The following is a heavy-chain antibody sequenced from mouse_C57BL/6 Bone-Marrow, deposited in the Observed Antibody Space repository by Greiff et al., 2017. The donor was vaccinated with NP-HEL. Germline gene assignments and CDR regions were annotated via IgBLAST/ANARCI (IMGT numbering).Heavy chain of an antibody. Sequence: EVKLVESGEGLVKPGGSLKLSCAASGFTFSSYAMSWVRQTPEKRLEWVAYISSGGDYIYYADTVKGRFTISRDNARNTLYLQMSSLKSEDTAMYYCTRDPFYYYGSSYEGAYWGQGTLVTVSA. J-gene: IGHJ3*01. D-gene: IGHD1-1*01. CDR1: GFTFSSYA. CDR3: TRDPFYYYGSSYEGAY. V-gene: IGHV5-9-1*02. CDR2: ISSGGDYI.